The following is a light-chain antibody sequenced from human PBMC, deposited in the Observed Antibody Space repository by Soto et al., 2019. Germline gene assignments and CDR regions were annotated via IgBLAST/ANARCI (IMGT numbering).Light chain of an antibody. Sequence: AIRMTQSPSSFSASTGERVSITCLATQDIGTYLAWYQQIPGKAPKLLIYDASTLQTGVPSRFSGSGSGTDFTLTISYLQSEDFGTYYCQQFYNYPRTFGQGTKVDIK. V-gene: IGKV1-8*01. CDR1: QDIGTY. CDR2: DAS. CDR3: QQFYNYPRT. J-gene: IGKJ1*01.